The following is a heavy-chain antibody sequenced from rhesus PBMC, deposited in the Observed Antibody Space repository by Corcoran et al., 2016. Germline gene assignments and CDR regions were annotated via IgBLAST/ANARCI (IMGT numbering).Heavy chain of an antibody. CDR1: GVSISSSY. D-gene: IGHD6-13*01. V-gene: IGHV4-169*01. J-gene: IGHJ4*01. CDR2: IYGSGNST. CDR3: ARIASSWSNFDY. Sequence: QVQLQQWGEGLVKPSETLSVTCAVSGVSISSSYWSWIRQAPGKGLEWIGYIYGSGNSTNYNPSLKSRVTLSVYTSKNQFSLKLSSVTAADTAVYYCARIASSWSNFDYWGQGVLVTVSS.